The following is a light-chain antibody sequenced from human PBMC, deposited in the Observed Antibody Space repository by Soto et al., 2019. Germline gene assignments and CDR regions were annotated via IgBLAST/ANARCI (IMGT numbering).Light chain of an antibody. CDR2: GAS. J-gene: IGKJ5*01. V-gene: IGKV3-15*01. CDR3: QQYHHWPPIT. CDR1: QSVSTS. Sequence: EILMTQSPGTLSVSPGESATLSCRASQSVSTSLAWYQQKPGQAPRLLIYGASTRATDIPARFSGSGSGTEFTLTISSLQSEDFAVYYCQQYHHWPPITFGQGTRLEIK.